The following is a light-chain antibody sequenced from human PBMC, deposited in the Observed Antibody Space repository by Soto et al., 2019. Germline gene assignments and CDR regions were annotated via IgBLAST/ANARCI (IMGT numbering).Light chain of an antibody. CDR1: QRLGGDY. Sequence: EIVWAQSPGTLSLYPGERATLSCTASQRLGGDYLAWFQQKPGQSPSLLIYSASNRATGIPDRFSGSGSGTDFTLTIGRLEHEDFVVYFCQQNARLSLILGQETRLEIK. CDR2: SAS. V-gene: IGKV3-20*01. CDR3: QQNARLSLI. J-gene: IGKJ5*01.